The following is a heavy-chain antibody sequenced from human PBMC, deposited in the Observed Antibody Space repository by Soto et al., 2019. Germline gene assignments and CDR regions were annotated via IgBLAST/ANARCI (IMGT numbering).Heavy chain of an antibody. J-gene: IGHJ4*02. CDR2: IYNGGST. V-gene: IGHV4-30-4*01. CDR1: GDSVSSVGFH. Sequence: SETLSLTCTVSGDSVSSVGFHWAWLRRPPGKGLEWIGYIYNGGSTYYRPSLESRMHMPLDATRNHYSLRLTSVAAADTAVYFCARAPVGLDTISYFDYWGQGKLVTVSS. D-gene: IGHD3-3*01. CDR3: ARAPVGLDTISYFDY.